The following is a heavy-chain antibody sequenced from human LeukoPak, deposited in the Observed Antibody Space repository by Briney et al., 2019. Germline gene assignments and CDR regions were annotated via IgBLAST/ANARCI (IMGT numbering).Heavy chain of an antibody. V-gene: IGHV3-7*01. CDR1: GFTFSSYW. Sequence: GGSLRLSCAASGFTFSSYWMSWVRQAPGKGLEWVANIKQDGSEKYYVDSVKGRFTISRDNAKNSLYLQMNSLRAEDTAVYYCARFVVGATRLDAFDIWGQGTMVTVSS. J-gene: IGHJ3*02. CDR2: IKQDGSEK. D-gene: IGHD1-26*01. CDR3: ARFVVGATRLDAFDI.